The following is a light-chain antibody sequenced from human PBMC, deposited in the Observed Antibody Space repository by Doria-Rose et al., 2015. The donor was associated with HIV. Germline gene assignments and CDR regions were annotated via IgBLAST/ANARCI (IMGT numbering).Light chain of an antibody. CDR1: QSFSSTY. V-gene: IGKV3-20*01. J-gene: IGKJ1*01. CDR3: HQYGTSWT. Sequence: EIVLTQSPGTLSLSSGERATLSCRASQSFSSTYLAWYQQKPGQAPSLLIYDGSTRATGIPDRFSASGSGTDFTLTINRLEPEDFALYYCHQYGTSWTFGRGTKVEI. CDR2: DGS.